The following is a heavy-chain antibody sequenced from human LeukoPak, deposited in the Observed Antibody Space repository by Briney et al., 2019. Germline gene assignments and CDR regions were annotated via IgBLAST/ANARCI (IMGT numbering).Heavy chain of an antibody. V-gene: IGHV5-51*01. CDR1: GYSFTSYW. D-gene: IGHD3-22*01. CDR3: ATRGLGDSSGYYQPPDY. CDR2: IYPGDSDT. Sequence: GESLKISCEGSGYSFTSYWICWVRQMPGKGLEWMGIIYPGDSDTRYSPSFQGQVTISADKSITTTYLQWSSLKASDTAMYYCATRGLGDSSGYYQPPDYWGQGTLVTVSS. J-gene: IGHJ4*02.